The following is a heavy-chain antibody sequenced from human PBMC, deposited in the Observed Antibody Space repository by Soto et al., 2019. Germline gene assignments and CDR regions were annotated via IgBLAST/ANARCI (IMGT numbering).Heavy chain of an antibody. CDR2: ISWNSDSI. CDR1: GFIFDDFA. CDR3: TKVGGLYDFWSGPLHFDL. V-gene: IGHV3-9*01. Sequence: EAQLVESGGGLVQPGRSLRLSCAGSGFIFDDFAIHWVRQAPGKGLEWVSGISWNSDSIGYADSVKGRFTISRYNAKNSLYLQRNSLRVEDTALYYCTKVGGLYDFWSGPLHFDLWGQGTLVTVSS. D-gene: IGHD3-3*01. J-gene: IGHJ4*02.